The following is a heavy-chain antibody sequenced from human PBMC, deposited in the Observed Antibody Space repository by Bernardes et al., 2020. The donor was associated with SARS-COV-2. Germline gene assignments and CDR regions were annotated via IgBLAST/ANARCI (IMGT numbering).Heavy chain of an antibody. Sequence: SESLSLTCAVSGGTISSSNRWRCVREPPGKGLEWIGENYHSVSNNYNPAIKSRVTISVDKSKNQFSLKQSSVTDADAAVYYCARATLYLWQLASWGHGTLVTVSS. V-gene: IGHV4-4*02. CDR3: ARATLYLWQLAS. J-gene: IGHJ4*01. CDR2: NYHSVSN. D-gene: IGHD6-6*01. CDR1: GGTISSSNR.